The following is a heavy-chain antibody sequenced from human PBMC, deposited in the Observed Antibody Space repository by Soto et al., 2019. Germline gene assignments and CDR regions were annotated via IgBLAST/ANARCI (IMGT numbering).Heavy chain of an antibody. CDR2: INHSGST. D-gene: IGHD4-17*01. CDR1: GGSFSGYY. V-gene: IGHV4-34*01. J-gene: IGHJ5*02. Sequence: QVQLQQWGAGLLKPSETLSLTCAVYGGSFSGYYWSWIRQPPGKGLEWIGEINHSGSTNYNPSLKSRVTISVDTSKNQFALKLSSVTAADTAVYYCARHYGDYVFWACGQGTLVTVSS. CDR3: ARHYGDYVFWA.